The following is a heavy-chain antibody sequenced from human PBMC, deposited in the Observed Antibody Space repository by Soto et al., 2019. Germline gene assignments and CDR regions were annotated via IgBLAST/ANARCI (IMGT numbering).Heavy chain of an antibody. J-gene: IGHJ4*02. V-gene: IGHV3-30*18. CDR1: GFTFSDYA. Sequence: VQLVESGGGVVQPGRSLRLSCAASGFTFSDYAMHWVRQAPGKGLEWVAVVSHDGRNTHYADSVKSRFTISRDSSKNPGSVEMTSLRAEDTAVYYCSKGGRQWLVTSDFNYWGQGALVSVSS. CDR2: VSHDGRNT. D-gene: IGHD6-19*01. CDR3: SKGGRQWLVTSDFNY.